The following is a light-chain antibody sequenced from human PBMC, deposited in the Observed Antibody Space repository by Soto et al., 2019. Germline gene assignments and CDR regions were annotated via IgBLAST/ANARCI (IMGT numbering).Light chain of an antibody. CDR2: AAS. J-gene: IGKJ1*01. CDR1: QSISSY. Sequence: DIQMTQSPSSLSASVGDRVTITCRASQSISSYLNWYQQKPGKAPKLLIYAASSLQSGVPSRFSGIGSGKDFTLTISSRQPKDFATNYCQKSNSTSGTSGKGTKVEIK. V-gene: IGKV1-39*01. CDR3: QKSNSTSGT.